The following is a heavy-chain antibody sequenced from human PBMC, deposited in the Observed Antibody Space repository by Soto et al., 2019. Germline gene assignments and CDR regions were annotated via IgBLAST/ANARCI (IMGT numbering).Heavy chain of an antibody. D-gene: IGHD6-25*01. CDR3: VREMCTRSGPQTFFDY. J-gene: IGHJ4*02. Sequence: QVPLVQSEGELRQPGASVTVSCRASGYTFTSYGIIWVRQAPGQGLEWMGYISPNSGATTSAQNLQGRVTLPTDTSTSTAYMELRSLSSDDTVIYSCVREMCTRSGPQTFFDYWGLGALVTVAS. CDR2: ISPNSGAT. CDR1: GYTFTSYG. V-gene: IGHV1-18*01.